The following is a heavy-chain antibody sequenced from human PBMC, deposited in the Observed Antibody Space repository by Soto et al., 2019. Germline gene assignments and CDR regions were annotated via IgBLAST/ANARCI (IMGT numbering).Heavy chain of an antibody. D-gene: IGHD2-2*01. J-gene: IGHJ6*03. CDR3: ARGREEQESSVVPAAIVYYYYYMDV. CDR2: INHSGST. Sequence: SETLSLTCAVYGGSFSGYYWSWIRQPPGKGLEWIGEINHSGSTNYNPSLKSRVTISVDTSKNQFSLKLSSVTAADTAVYYCARGREEQESSVVPAAIVYYYYYMDVWGKGTTVTVSS. V-gene: IGHV4-34*01. CDR1: GGSFSGYY.